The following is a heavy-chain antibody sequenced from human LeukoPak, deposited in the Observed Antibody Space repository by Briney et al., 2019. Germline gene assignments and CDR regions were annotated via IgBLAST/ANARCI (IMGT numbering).Heavy chain of an antibody. Sequence: ASVKISCKASGYSFTSHYMHWVRQAPGQGLEWMGLINPSGSSTLYAQKFQGRVTMTRDMSTTTDYMELSSLRSEDTAVYYCARDNSVGDIAWWFDPWGQGTLVTVSS. CDR1: GYSFTSHY. CDR3: ARDNSVGDIAWWFDP. CDR2: INPSGSST. J-gene: IGHJ5*02. V-gene: IGHV1-46*01. D-gene: IGHD3-16*02.